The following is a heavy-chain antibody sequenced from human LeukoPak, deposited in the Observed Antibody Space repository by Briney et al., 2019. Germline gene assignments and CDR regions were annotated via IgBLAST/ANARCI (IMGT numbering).Heavy chain of an antibody. Sequence: ASVKVSCEASGYTFTSYGISWVRQAPGQGLEWMGWISAYNGNTNYARKLQGRVTMTTDTSTSTAYMELRGLRSDDTAVYYCARDYAGVVRDYYYYGMDVWGQGTTVTVSS. V-gene: IGHV1-18*01. CDR3: ARDYAGVVRDYYYYGMDV. CDR1: GYTFTSYG. J-gene: IGHJ6*02. D-gene: IGHD3-3*01. CDR2: ISAYNGNT.